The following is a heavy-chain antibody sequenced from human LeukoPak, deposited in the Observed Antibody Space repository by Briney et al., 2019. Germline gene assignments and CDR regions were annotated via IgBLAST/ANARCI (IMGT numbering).Heavy chain of an antibody. V-gene: IGHV4-34*01. Sequence: SETLSLTCAVYGGSFSGYYWSWIRQPPGKGLEWIGEINHSGSTNYNPSLKSRVTISVDTSKNQFSLKLSSVTAADTAVYYCASRQTYDYVWGSYRPPFDYWGQGTLVTVSS. J-gene: IGHJ4*02. CDR2: INHSGST. CDR1: GGSFSGYY. CDR3: ASRQTYDYVWGSYRPPFDY. D-gene: IGHD3-16*02.